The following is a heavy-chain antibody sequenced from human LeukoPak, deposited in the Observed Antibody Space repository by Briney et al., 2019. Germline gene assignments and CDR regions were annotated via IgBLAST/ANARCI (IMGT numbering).Heavy chain of an antibody. Sequence: ASVKLSCKASGYIFTDYYMNWVRQAPGQGLEWMGWIHPNSGGTNYAQKFQGRVTMTRDTSISTAYMELSRLTFDDTAVYYCGRKAAARKTSEFDYWGQGTLVTVSS. CDR2: IHPNSGGT. CDR1: GYIFTDYY. V-gene: IGHV1-2*02. D-gene: IGHD6-6*01. CDR3: GRKAAARKTSEFDY. J-gene: IGHJ4*02.